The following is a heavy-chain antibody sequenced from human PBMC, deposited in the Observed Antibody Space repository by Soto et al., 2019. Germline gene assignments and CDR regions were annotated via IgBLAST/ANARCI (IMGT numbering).Heavy chain of an antibody. D-gene: IGHD3-10*01. CDR3: AGDPRGFHSAFDS. CDR2: TYYRKSKWLY. CDR1: GDSVSNKGAA. V-gene: IGHV6-1*01. Sequence: PSQTLSLTCAISGDSVSNKGAAWNWIRHSPSRGLEWLGRTYYRKSKWLYDYAVSVRSRITINPDTSKNQFSLHLTSVTPEDASVYFCAGDPRGFHSAFDSWGQGTLVTAPQ. J-gene: IGHJ4*02.